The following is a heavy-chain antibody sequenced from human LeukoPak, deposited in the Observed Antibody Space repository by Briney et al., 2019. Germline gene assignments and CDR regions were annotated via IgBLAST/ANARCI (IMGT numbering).Heavy chain of an antibody. CDR2: IYYSGST. Sequence: SETLSLTCTVSGGSISSSSYYWGWIRQPPGKGLEWIGSIYYSGSTYYNPSLKSRVTISVDTSKNQFSLKLSSVTAADTAVYYCARRSRGLWFGEIVTYYFDYWGQGTLVTVSS. CDR1: GGSISSSSYY. CDR3: ARRSRGLWFGEIVTYYFDY. V-gene: IGHV4-39*01. J-gene: IGHJ4*02. D-gene: IGHD3-10*01.